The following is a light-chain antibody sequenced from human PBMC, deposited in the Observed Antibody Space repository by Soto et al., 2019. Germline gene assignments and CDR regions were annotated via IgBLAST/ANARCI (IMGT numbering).Light chain of an antibody. CDR3: LSFDSSLSVV. V-gene: IGLV1-40*01. Sequence: QSVLPQPPSVSGAPGQRVTISCTGSSSNIGAGYDVHWYQQLPGRAPKLLIYGNTNRPSGVPDRCSGSKSGTSASLAITGLQAEDEADYYCLSFDSSLSVVFGGGTKLTVL. CDR2: GNT. CDR1: SSNIGAGYD. J-gene: IGLJ2*01.